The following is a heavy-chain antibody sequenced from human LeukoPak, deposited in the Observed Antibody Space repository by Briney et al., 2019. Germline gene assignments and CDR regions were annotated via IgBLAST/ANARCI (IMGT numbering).Heavy chain of an antibody. Sequence: GGSLRLSCAASGFTFSSYWMSWVRQAPGKGLEWVANIKQDGREKFYVDSVKGRFTISRDNAENSLYLQMNSLRVEDTAVYYCARYSGSWDFFDYWGQGNMVTVSS. V-gene: IGHV3-7*05. CDR1: GFTFSSYW. CDR3: ARYSGSWDFFDY. CDR2: IKQDGREK. D-gene: IGHD6-13*01. J-gene: IGHJ4*02.